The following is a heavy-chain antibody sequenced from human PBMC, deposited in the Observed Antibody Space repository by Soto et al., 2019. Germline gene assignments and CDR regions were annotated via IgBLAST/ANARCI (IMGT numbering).Heavy chain of an antibody. J-gene: IGHJ5*02. CDR3: ARDPSAAGWFDP. D-gene: IGHD6-13*01. CDR2: IYYSGST. CDR1: GGSISSYY. Sequence: SETLSLTCTVSGGSISSYYWSWIRQPPGKGLEWIGYIYYSGSTNYNPSLKSRVTISVDTSKNQFSLKLSSVTAADTAVYYCARDPSAAGWFDPWGQGTLVTVSS. V-gene: IGHV4-59*01.